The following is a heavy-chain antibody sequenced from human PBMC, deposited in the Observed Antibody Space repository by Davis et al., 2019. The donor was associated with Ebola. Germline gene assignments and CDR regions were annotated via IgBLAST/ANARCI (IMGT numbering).Heavy chain of an antibody. CDR1: GIVFQNSV. CDR2: ISYDGGEQ. Sequence: GESLKTPCAASGIVFQNSVMHWVRQTPGRGLEWVAAISYDGGEQYYADSVKGRFTISRDNSKNTLYLQMNSLRAEDTAVYYCAREEGELRIHYYYYYGMDVWGQGTTVTVSS. J-gene: IGHJ6*02. D-gene: IGHD1-26*01. CDR3: AREEGELRIHYYYYYGMDV. V-gene: IGHV3-30-3*01.